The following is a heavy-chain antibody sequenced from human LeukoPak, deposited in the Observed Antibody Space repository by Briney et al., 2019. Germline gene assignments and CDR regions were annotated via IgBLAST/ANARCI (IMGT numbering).Heavy chain of an antibody. D-gene: IGHD3-10*01. Sequence: ASVKVSCKXSGYTFTSYYMHWVRQAPGQGLEWMGIINPSGGSTSYAQKFQGRVTMTRDTSTSTVYMELSSLRSEDTAVYYCARDSNEVSGSSYYYYYYMDVWGKGTTVTASS. CDR1: GYTFTSYY. J-gene: IGHJ6*03. CDR2: INPSGGST. CDR3: ARDSNEVSGSSYYYYYYMDV. V-gene: IGHV1-46*01.